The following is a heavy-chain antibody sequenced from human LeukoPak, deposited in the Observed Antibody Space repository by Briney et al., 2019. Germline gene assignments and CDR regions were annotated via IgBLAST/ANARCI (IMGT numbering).Heavy chain of an antibody. Sequence: GGSLRLSCAASGFTFSSYGMHWVRQAPGKGLEWVAVISYDGSNKYYADSVKGRFTISRDNSKNTLYLQMNSLRAEDTAVYYCAKSGRSSGWYDPPGRLCYYYGMDVWGQGTTVTVSS. J-gene: IGHJ6*02. CDR3: AKSGRSSGWYDPPGRLCYYYGMDV. V-gene: IGHV3-30*18. CDR2: ISYDGSNK. CDR1: GFTFSSYG. D-gene: IGHD6-19*01.